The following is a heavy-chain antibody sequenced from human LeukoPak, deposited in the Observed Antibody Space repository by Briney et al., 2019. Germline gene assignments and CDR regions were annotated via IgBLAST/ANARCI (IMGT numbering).Heavy chain of an antibody. D-gene: IGHD4-17*01. J-gene: IGHJ4*02. CDR1: GFTFSSYG. Sequence: GRSLRLSCAASGFTFSSYGMHWVRQAPGKGLEWVAVISYDGSNKYYVDSVKGRFTISRDSSKNTLYLQMNSLRAEDTAVYYCAKGSFKKTTVTLLDYWGQGTLVTVSS. CDR3: AKGSFKKTTVTLLDY. V-gene: IGHV3-30*18. CDR2: ISYDGSNK.